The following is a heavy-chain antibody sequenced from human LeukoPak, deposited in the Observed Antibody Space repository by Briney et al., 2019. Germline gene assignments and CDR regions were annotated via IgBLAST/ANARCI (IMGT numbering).Heavy chain of an antibody. D-gene: IGHD3-22*01. Sequence: ASVKVSCKASGYTFTNYGISWVRQAPGQGLEWLAWISADNANTNYAQKLQGRVTMTTDTSTSTAYMELRSLRSDDTAVYYRARAPTKGYYYDTSGYYWGDAFDIWGQGTMVTVSS. J-gene: IGHJ3*02. CDR1: GYTFTNYG. CDR2: ISADNANT. V-gene: IGHV1-18*01. CDR3: ARAPTKGYYYDTSGYYWGDAFDI.